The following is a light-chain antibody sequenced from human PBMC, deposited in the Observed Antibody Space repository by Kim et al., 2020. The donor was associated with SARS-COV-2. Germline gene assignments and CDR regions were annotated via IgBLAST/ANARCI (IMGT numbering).Light chain of an antibody. CDR2: GAS. CDR1: QSVRSNF. CDR3: QQYHSTPIT. Sequence: PGDRATLSCRASQSVRSNFLAWYQHIPGQAPRLLIYGASKRATGTPDRFSGSGSGTEFTLTVSRLEPEDFAVYYCQQYHSTPITFGPGTKVDIK. V-gene: IGKV3-20*01. J-gene: IGKJ3*01.